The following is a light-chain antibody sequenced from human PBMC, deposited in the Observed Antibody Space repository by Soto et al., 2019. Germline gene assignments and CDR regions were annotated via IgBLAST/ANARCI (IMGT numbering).Light chain of an antibody. CDR2: EVN. J-gene: IGLJ1*01. V-gene: IGLV2-8*01. Sequence: QSALTQPPSASGSPGQSVTISCTGTSSDVGGYKYVSWYQQHPGKAPKLMIFEVNKRPSVVPDRFSGSKSGNTASLTVSGLQAEDEADYYCSSYAGINNLGVFGTGTKLTV. CDR3: SSYAGINNLGV. CDR1: SSDVGGYKY.